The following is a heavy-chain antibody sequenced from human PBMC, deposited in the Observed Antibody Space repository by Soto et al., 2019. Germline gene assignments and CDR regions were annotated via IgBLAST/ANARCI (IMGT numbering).Heavy chain of an antibody. V-gene: IGHV3-30*18. CDR3: AQVPRYTVTPPDDY. J-gene: IGHJ4*02. CDR1: GFIFGSYG. D-gene: IGHD4-17*01. CDR2: ISYDGTNK. Sequence: QVQLVESGGGVVQPGRSLRLSCVASGFIFGSYGMHWVRQAPGEGLEWVAVISYDGTNKYYADSVKGRFTISRDNSKNTLWLQMNSLRAEDTAVYYCAQVPRYTVTPPDDYWGQGTQVTVSS.